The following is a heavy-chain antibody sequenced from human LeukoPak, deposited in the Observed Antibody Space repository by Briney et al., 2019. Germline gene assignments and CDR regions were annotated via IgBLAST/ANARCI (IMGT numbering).Heavy chain of an antibody. V-gene: IGHV3-30-3*01. D-gene: IGHD6-13*01. J-gene: IGHJ4*02. CDR2: ISYDGSNK. CDR3: ARLLAAAGTDY. Sequence: GGSLRLSCAASGFTFSSYAMHWVRQAPGKGLEWVAVISYDGSNKYYADSVKGRFTISRDNSKNTLYLQMNSLRAEDTAVYYCARLLAAAGTDYWGQGTLVTVSS. CDR1: GFTFSSYA.